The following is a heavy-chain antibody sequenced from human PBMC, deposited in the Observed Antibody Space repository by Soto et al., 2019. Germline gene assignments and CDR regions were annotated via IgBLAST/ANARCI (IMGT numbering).Heavy chain of an antibody. CDR1: GGYMSSGGYY. CDR3: ARVLGCSGGSCYSDYYYGMDV. V-gene: IGHV4-31*03. D-gene: IGHD2-15*01. CDR2: IYYSGST. J-gene: IGHJ6*02. Sequence: PSETLSLTCTVSGGYMSSGGYYWSWIRQHPGKGLEWIGYIYYSGSTYYNPSLKSRVTISVDTSKNQFSLKLSSVTAADTAVYYCARVLGCSGGSCYSDYYYGMDVWGQGTTVTVSS.